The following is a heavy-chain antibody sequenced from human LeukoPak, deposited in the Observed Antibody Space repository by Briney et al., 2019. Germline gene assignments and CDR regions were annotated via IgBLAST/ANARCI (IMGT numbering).Heavy chain of an antibody. CDR1: GFTFSSYA. J-gene: IGHJ4*02. CDR3: ARGIDY. V-gene: IGHV3-53*01. Sequence: GGSLRLSCAASGFTFSSYAMSWVRQAPGKELEWVSVIYTGGGRYYADSVRGRFTISRDTSKNMVFLQMNSLRVEDTAVYYCARGIDYWGRGTLVTVSS. CDR2: IYTGGGR.